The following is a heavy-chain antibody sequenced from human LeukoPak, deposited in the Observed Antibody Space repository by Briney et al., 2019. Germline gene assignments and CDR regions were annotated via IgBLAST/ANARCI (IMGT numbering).Heavy chain of an antibody. CDR2: IYYSGST. J-gene: IGHJ4*02. V-gene: IGHV4-59*01. CDR1: GGSIRTYY. CDR3: AREPRSSSDPYYFDF. Sequence: SGTLSLTCTVSGGSIRTYYWSWIRQPPGKGLEWIGYIYYSGSTNYNPSLKSRVTISVDMSKNQFSLKLSSVTAADTAVYYCAREPRSSSDPYYFDFWGQGTLVTVSS. D-gene: IGHD6-25*01.